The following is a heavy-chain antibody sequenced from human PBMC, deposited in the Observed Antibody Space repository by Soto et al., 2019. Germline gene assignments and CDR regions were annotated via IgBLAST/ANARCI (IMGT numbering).Heavy chain of an antibody. V-gene: IGHV4-31*03. CDR1: GFSISSGGYY. CDR2: IYHSGST. J-gene: IGHJ6*02. Sequence: SETLSLTCPFSGFSISSGGYYWSWIRQHPGKGLEWIGYIYHSGSTYYNPSLKSRVTISVDTSKNQFSLKLSSVTAADTAVYYCAGELAAAGTNYYYYYGMDVWGQGTTVTVSS. CDR3: AGELAAAGTNYYYYYGMDV. D-gene: IGHD6-13*01.